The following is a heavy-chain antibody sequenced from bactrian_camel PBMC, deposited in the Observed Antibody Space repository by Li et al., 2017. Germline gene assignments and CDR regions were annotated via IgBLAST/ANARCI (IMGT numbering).Heavy chain of an antibody. CDR3: VMNGALFRA. Sequence: VQLVESGGGLVQPGGSLRLSCVTSGFAFSDYPITWVRQAPGKGFEWVSSINSRFITDYPNSVKGRFTISQDNAKNTLYLQMNNLRVEDTALYYCVMNGALFRAWGQGTQVTVS. CDR1: GFAFSDYP. CDR2: INSRFIT. J-gene: IGHJ6*01. V-gene: IGHV3S31*01.